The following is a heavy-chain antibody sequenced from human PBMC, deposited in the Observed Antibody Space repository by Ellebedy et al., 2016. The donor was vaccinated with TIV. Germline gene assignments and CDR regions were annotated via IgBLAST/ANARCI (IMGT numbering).Heavy chain of an antibody. CDR2: INAGNGNT. D-gene: IGHD2-15*01. V-gene: IGHV1-3*01. Sequence: ASVKVSCKASGYTFTSCAMHWVRQAPGHRLEWMGWINAGNGNTKYSQKFQGRVTITRDTSASTAYMELSSLRSDDTAVYYCARTFLLVVAATDSWFDPWGQGTLVTVSS. J-gene: IGHJ5*02. CDR3: ARTFLLVVAATDSWFDP. CDR1: GYTFTSCA.